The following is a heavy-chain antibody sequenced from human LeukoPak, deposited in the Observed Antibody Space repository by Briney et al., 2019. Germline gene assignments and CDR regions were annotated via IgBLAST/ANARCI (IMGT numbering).Heavy chain of an antibody. D-gene: IGHD3-3*01. CDR3: ARGTYYDFWSGYQSYYYYMDV. J-gene: IGHJ6*03. V-gene: IGHV4-59*11. CDR1: GASISAHY. Sequence: SETLSLTCTVSGASISAHYWSWIRQPPGKGLEWIGYIYYSGSTNYNPSLKSRVTISVDTSKNQFSLKLSSVTAADTAVYYCARGTYYDFWSGYQSYYYYMDVWGKGTTVTVSS. CDR2: IYYSGST.